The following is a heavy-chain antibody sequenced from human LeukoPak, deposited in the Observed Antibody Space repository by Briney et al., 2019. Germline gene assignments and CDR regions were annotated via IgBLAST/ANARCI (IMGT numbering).Heavy chain of an antibody. Sequence: AAPVKVSCKPSGYTFSSYGITWVRQAPGQGLEWMGWISAYGHTKLARNLQARVTVTIDTSTTTAYMELRSLSSDDTAVYFCARETASGYLGFDFWGQGTLITVSS. V-gene: IGHV1-18*01. D-gene: IGHD3-3*01. CDR1: GYTFSSYG. CDR3: ARETASGYLGFDF. J-gene: IGHJ4*02. CDR2: ISAYGHT.